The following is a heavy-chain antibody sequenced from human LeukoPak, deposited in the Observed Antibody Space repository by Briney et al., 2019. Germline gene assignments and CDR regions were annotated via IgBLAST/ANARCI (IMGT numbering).Heavy chain of an antibody. CDR3: ATRIGYDSNGGPAFDI. CDR2: FDPEDGET. J-gene: IGHJ3*02. V-gene: IGHV1-24*01. CDR1: GYTLTELS. D-gene: IGHD5-12*01. Sequence: GASVKVSCKVSGYTLTELSMHWVRQAPGKGLEWMGGFDPEDGETIYAQKFQGRVTMTEDTSTDTAYMELSSLRSEDTAVYYCATRIGYDSNGGPAFDIWGQGTMVTVSS.